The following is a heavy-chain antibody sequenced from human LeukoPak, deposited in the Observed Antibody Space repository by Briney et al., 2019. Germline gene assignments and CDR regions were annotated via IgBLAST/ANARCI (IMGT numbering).Heavy chain of an antibody. J-gene: IGHJ4*02. CDR3: ARVRKRGGGRFD. V-gene: IGHV1-69*02. D-gene: IGHD3-10*01. CDR1: GGTFSSYT. CDR2: IIPILGIA. Sequence: ASVKVSCKASGGTFSSYTISCVREAAGQGLEWMGRIIPILGIANYAQKLHGRVTITADKSTSTAYMELSSVRSEDSAVYYCARVRKRGGGRFDWGQGTLVTVSS.